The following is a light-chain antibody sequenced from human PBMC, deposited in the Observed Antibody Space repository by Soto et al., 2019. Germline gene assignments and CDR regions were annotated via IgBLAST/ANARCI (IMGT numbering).Light chain of an antibody. CDR2: AND. V-gene: IGLV1-40*01. CDR3: QSYDNSLLAYV. J-gene: IGLJ2*01. Sequence: QSVLTQPPSVSGALGQRLTISCAGTSSNIGAGFDVHWYQQLPGTAPKLLIYANDDRPSGVPDRFSGSTSGTSASLAITGLQAEDAADYYCQSYDNSLLAYVFGGGTKVTVL. CDR1: SSNIGAGFD.